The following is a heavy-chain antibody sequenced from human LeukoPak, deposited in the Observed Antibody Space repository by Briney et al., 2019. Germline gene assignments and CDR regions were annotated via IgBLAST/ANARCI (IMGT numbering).Heavy chain of an antibody. V-gene: IGHV4-59*12. CDR3: AAAIKRDYGDTNLDY. CDR1: GDSLSSYF. CDR2: MHNGVHT. J-gene: IGHJ4*02. Sequence: SETLSLTCTVPGDSLSSYFWSWIRQPPGKGLEWIGYMHNGVHTNYNPSLKSRVTISGDTSKNQLSLKLTSVTAADTAVYYCAAAIKRDYGDTNLDYWGQGTLVTVPS. D-gene: IGHD4/OR15-4a*01.